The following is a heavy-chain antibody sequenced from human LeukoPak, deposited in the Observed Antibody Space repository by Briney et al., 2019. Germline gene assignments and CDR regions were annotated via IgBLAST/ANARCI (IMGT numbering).Heavy chain of an antibody. CDR1: GGTFSSYT. V-gene: IGHV1-69*02. J-gene: IGHJ4*02. CDR3: ARAIPNVDAVVTHFDY. D-gene: IGHD4-23*01. CDR2: IIPILGIA. Sequence: SVKLSCKASGGTFSSYTISWVRQAPGQGLEWMGRIIPILGIANYAQKFQGRVTITADKSTSTAYMELSSLRSEDTAVYYCARAIPNVDAVVTHFDYWGQGTLVTVSS.